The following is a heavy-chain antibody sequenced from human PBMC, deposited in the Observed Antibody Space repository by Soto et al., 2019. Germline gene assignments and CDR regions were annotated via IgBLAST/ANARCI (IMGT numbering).Heavy chain of an antibody. CDR2: IYHSGST. D-gene: IGHD1-26*01. CDR3: ARDLVVGEGMDV. Sequence: LSLTCAVSGYSISSGYYWGWIRQPPGKGLEWIGSIYHSGSTYYNPSLKSRVTISVDTSKNQFSLKLSSVTAADTAVYYCARDLVVGEGMDVWGQGTTVTVSS. V-gene: IGHV4-38-2*02. J-gene: IGHJ6*02. CDR1: GYSISSGYY.